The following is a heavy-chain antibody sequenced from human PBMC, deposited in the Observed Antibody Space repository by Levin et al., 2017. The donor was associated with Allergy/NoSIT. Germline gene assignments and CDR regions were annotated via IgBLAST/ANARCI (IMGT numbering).Heavy chain of an antibody. CDR1: GFAFSSYA. D-gene: IGHD2-2*01. V-gene: IGHV3-23*01. CDR2: ISGIGGTT. J-gene: IGHJ3*02. Sequence: GESLKISCVASGFAFSSYAMSWVRQAPGKGLEWVSAISGIGGTTYYADSVKGRFTISRDNPENTLYLQMSSLRAEDTAVYYCAKGPEVVPAAMMRDAFDIWGQGTLVTVSS. CDR3: AKGPEVVPAAMMRDAFDI.